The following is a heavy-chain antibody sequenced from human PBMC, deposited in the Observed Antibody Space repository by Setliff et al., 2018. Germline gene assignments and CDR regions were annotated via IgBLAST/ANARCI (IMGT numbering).Heavy chain of an antibody. J-gene: IGHJ6*03. CDR1: GFTFSNAW. Sequence: GGSLRLSCAASGFTFSNAWMSWVRQAPGKGLNWVSAVSGGGDTTFYAASVKGRFTISRDNAKNSLYLQMNSLRAEDTAVYYCAKLVWLTTWYYMDVWGKGTTVTVSS. V-gene: IGHV3-23*01. CDR3: AKLVWLTTWYYMDV. D-gene: IGHD5-18*01. CDR2: VSGGGDTT.